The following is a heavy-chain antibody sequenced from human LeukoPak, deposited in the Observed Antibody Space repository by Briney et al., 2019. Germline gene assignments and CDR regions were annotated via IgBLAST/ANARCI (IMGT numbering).Heavy chain of an antibody. CDR3: CRVRATANLDY. CDR1: GYTFTGYY. V-gene: IGHV1-2*02. CDR2: INPNSGGT. D-gene: IGHD5-18*01. Sequence: GASVKVSCKASGYTFTGYYMHWVRQAPGQGLEWMGWINPNSGGTNYAQKFQGRVTMTRGTSISTAYMELSRLRSDDTAVYYCCRVRATANLDYWGQGTLVTVSS. J-gene: IGHJ4*02.